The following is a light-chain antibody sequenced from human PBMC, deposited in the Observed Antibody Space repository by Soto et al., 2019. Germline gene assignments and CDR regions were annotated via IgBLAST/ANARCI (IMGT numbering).Light chain of an antibody. CDR1: SSDVGGYNY. CDR3: SSYTTSYTQV. CDR2: EVS. V-gene: IGLV2-14*01. Sequence: QSALTQPASVSGSPGQSITISCTGTSSDVGGYNYVSWYQHHPGKVPKLMIYEVSNRSSGISNRFSGSKSGNTASLTISGLQYEDEADYYCSSYTTSYTQVFGGGTKLTVL. J-gene: IGLJ2*01.